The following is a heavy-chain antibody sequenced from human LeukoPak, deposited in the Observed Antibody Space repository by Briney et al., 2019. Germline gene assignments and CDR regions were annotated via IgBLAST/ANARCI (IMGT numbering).Heavy chain of an antibody. V-gene: IGHV3-23*01. D-gene: IGHD1-14*01. J-gene: IGHJ4*02. CDR1: GFTFSSNA. CDR3: AKREPFDY. Sequence: GGSLRLSCAASGFTFSSNAMSWVRRAPGKGLEWASAISGSGGSTFYAESVRGRFTISRDNSKNTLCLQKNSLRAEDTAVYYCAKREPFDYWGQGILVTVSS. CDR2: ISGSGGST.